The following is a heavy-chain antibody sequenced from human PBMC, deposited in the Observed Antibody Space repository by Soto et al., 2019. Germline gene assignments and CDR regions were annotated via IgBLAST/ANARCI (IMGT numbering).Heavy chain of an antibody. CDR2: IYYSGST. D-gene: IGHD3-10*01. CDR1: GGSISSGDYY. V-gene: IGHV4-30-4*01. Sequence: SETLSLTCTVSGGSISSGDYYWSWIRQPPGKGLEWIGYIYYSGSTYYNPSLKSRVTISVDTSKNQFSLKLSSVTAADTAVYYCARDYPITMVRGVISYYYCYGMDVWGQGTTVTVSS. J-gene: IGHJ6*02. CDR3: ARDYPITMVRGVISYYYCYGMDV.